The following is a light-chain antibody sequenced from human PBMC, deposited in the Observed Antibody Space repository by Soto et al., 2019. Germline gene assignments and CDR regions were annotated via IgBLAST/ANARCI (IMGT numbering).Light chain of an antibody. J-gene: IGKJ5*01. Sequence: EIVLTQSPATLSLSPGERATLSCRASQSVNSYLASYQQRPGQAPRLLIHDASSRATGIPARFSGSGSGTDFTLTISSLEPEDFSVYYCQQRTNWPSSTFGQGTRLEIK. CDR2: DAS. CDR3: QQRTNWPSST. CDR1: QSVNSY. V-gene: IGKV3-11*01.